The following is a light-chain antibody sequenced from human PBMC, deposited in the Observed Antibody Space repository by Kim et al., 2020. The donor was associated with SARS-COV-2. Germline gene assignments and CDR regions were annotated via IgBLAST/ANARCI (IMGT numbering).Light chain of an antibody. CDR3: QQSYTTIT. V-gene: IGKV1-39*01. Sequence: SASVGDRITVTCRAMRSISNYVNWYKQKPGTAHKLLSYDASNLQSRVPSRFSGSGAGTEFTRSITSLQPEDFATDYCQQSYTTITFGQGTRLEIK. CDR1: RSISNY. CDR2: DAS. J-gene: IGKJ5*01.